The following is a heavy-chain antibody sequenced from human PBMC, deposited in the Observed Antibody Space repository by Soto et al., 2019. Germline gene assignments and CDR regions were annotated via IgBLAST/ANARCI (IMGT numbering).Heavy chain of an antibody. CDR2: INHSGST. D-gene: IGHD5-12*01. Sequence: QVQLQQWGAGLLKPSETLSLTCAVYGGSFSGYYWSWIRQPPGKGLEWMGEINHSGSTNYNPSLKSRVTISVDTSKNQFSLKLSSVTAADTAVYYCARGEEMATIAFDYWGQGTLVTVSS. J-gene: IGHJ4*02. CDR1: GGSFSGYY. CDR3: ARGEEMATIAFDY. V-gene: IGHV4-34*01.